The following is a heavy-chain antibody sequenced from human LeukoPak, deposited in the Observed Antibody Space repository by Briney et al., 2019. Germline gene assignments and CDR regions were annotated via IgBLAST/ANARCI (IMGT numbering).Heavy chain of an antibody. Sequence: SVKVSCKTSGGTFGSIAISWVRQAPGQGLEWMGRIIPIFGTTEYAQKFQGRVTITTDESRSTAYMEVSSLRSEDTAVYYCARDRKTISQYHYYYMDVWGKGTTVTVSS. D-gene: IGHD3-3*01. CDR2: IIPIFGTT. V-gene: IGHV1-69*05. J-gene: IGHJ6*03. CDR1: GGTFGSIA. CDR3: ARDRKTISQYHYYYMDV.